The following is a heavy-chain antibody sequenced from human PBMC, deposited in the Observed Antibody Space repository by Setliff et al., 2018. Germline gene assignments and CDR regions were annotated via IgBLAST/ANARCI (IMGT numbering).Heavy chain of an antibody. Sequence: ASVKVSCKTSGYTFSDYGISWVRQAPGQGLEWMGWISPDNGQTKNVPKFQGRVTMNTDTSTSTAYMELGSLTSDDTAVYYCSRLVRFCTRIVCQRLSGDDYWGQGTLVTVSS. D-gene: IGHD3-10*01. CDR1: GYTFSDYG. J-gene: IGHJ4*02. V-gene: IGHV1-18*01. CDR3: SRLVRFCTRIVCQRLSGDDY. CDR2: ISPDNGQT.